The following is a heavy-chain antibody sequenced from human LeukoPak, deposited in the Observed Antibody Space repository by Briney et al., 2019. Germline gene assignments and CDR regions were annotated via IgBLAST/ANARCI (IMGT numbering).Heavy chain of an antibody. Sequence: TGGSLRLSCAASGFAFSTYAIHWVRQAPGKGLEWVAVISYDGSGKYYVDSVEGRFTISRDNSKNTMYLQMNSLRAEDTAVYYCARGHSSSWYQFDSWGPGTLVTVSS. CDR3: ARGHSSSWYQFDS. CDR1: GFAFSTYA. CDR2: ISYDGSGK. V-gene: IGHV3-30-3*01. D-gene: IGHD6-13*01. J-gene: IGHJ4*02.